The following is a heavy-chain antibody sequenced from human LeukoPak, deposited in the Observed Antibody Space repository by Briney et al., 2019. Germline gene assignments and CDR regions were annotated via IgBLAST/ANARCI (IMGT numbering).Heavy chain of an antibody. J-gene: IGHJ5*01. CDR1: GYTFSSYG. V-gene: IGHV1-18*01. CDR3: ARDRGYEQQRWFDL. CDR2: ITAYNGNT. D-gene: IGHD6-13*01. Sequence: ASVKVSCKASGYTFSSYGISWVRQAPGQGLEWLGWITAYNGNTRYAHKYEDRVTMTADTSTSTAYLDLRSLRSDDTAVYYCARDRGYEQQRWFDLWGQGTLVTVSS.